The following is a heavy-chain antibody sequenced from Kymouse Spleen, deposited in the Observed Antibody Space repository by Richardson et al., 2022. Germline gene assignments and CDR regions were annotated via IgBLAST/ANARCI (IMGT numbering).Heavy chain of an antibody. V-gene: IGHV4-39*01. CDR2: IYYSGST. D-gene: IGHD6-13*01. CDR1: GGSISSSSYY. J-gene: IGHJ4*02. CDR3: ARRGAAAGFDY. Sequence: QLQLQESGPGLVKPSETLSLTCTVSGGSISSSSYYWGWIRQPPGKGLEWIGSIYYSGSTYYNPSLKSRVTISVDTSKNQFSLKLSSVTAADTAVYYCARRGAAAGFDYWGQGTLVTVSS.